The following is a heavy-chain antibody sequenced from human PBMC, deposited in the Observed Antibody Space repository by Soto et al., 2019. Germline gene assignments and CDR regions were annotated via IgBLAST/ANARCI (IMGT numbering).Heavy chain of an antibody. CDR1: GFTFSGSS. V-gene: IGHV3-73*01. CDR3: TRHSQDY. CDR2: IRSKANNYAT. Sequence: GGSLRLSCAASGFTFSGSSMHWVRQASGKGLEWVGRIRSKANNYATEYAASVKGRFTISRDDSKNTAFLQMNSLETEDTAVYYCTRHSQDYWGQGTLVTVSS. J-gene: IGHJ4*02.